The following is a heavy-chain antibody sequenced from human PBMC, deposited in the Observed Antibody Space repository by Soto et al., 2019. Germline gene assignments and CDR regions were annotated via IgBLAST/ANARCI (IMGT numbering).Heavy chain of an antibody. CDR1: GYTFTSHG. Sequence: QVQLVQSGGEVRMPGASVKVSCKASGYTFTSHGFTWVRQAPGQGLEWMGWISIYNGNTHYAQTVQGRVTMTTDTSTGTVYMELRSLKSDDTAIYYCSRFIMVGGWFDPNYYHGMDVWGQGTTVTVSS. CDR3: SRFIMVGGWFDPNYYHGMDV. D-gene: IGHD6-19*01. J-gene: IGHJ6*02. CDR2: ISIYNGNT. V-gene: IGHV1-18*04.